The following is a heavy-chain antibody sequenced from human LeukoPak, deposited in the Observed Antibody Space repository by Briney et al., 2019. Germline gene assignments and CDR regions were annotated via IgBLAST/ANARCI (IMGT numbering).Heavy chain of an antibody. CDR2: ISGIGGST. CDR3: AKDRDYGGNSGGYFDL. Sequence: GGSLRLSCAASGFTFTRYAMNWVRQAPGKGLEWVSDISGIGGSTYYADSVKGRFTISRDNSRNTLYLQMNSLRAEDTAVYYCAKDRDYGGNSGGYFDLWGRGTLVTVSS. D-gene: IGHD4-23*01. J-gene: IGHJ2*01. CDR1: GFTFTRYA. V-gene: IGHV3-23*01.